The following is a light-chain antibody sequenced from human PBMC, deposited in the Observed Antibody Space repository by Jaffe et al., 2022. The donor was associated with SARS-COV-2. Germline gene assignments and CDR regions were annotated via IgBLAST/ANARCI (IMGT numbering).Light chain of an antibody. CDR1: QSVSSSY. CDR2: GAS. Sequence: EIVLTQSPGTLSLSPGERATLSCRASQSVSSSYLAWYQQKPGQAPRLLMYGASSRATGIPDRFSGSGSGTDFTLTISRLEPEDSAVFYCQQYGSSPGTFGGGTKVEIK. V-gene: IGKV3-20*01. CDR3: QQYGSSPGT. J-gene: IGKJ4*01.